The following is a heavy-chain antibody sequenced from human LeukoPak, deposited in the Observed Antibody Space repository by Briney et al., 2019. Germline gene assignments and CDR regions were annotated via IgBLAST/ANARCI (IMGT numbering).Heavy chain of an antibody. V-gene: IGHV1-69*13. CDR1: GGTFSSYA. Sequence: AASVKVSCKASGGTFSSYAISWGRQAPGQGLEWMGGIIPIFGTANYAQKFQGRVTITADESTSTAYMELSSLRSEDTAVYYCARVYTLGAMGYGMDVWGQGTTVTVSS. CDR2: IIPIFGTA. CDR3: ARVYTLGAMGYGMDV. J-gene: IGHJ6*02. D-gene: IGHD2-2*02.